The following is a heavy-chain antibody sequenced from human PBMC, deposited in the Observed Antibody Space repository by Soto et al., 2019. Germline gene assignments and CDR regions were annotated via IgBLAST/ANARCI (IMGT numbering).Heavy chain of an antibody. CDR1: GYSISSGYY. J-gene: IGHJ4*02. CDR3: ARDVERGWFDY. D-gene: IGHD6-19*01. CDR2: IYHSGST. V-gene: IGHV4-38-2*02. Sequence: PSETLSLTCAVSGYSISSGYYWGWIRQPPGKGLEWIGSIYHSGSTYYNPSLKSRVTISVDTSKNQFSLKLSSVTAADTAVYYCARDVERGWFDYWGQGTLVTVS.